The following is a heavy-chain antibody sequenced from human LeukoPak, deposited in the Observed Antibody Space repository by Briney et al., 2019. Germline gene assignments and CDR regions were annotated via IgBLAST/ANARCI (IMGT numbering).Heavy chain of an antibody. J-gene: IGHJ5*02. CDR2: INPAGSST. CDR1: GFTFSSDW. D-gene: IGHD1-26*01. Sequence: GGSLRLSCAASGFTFSSDWMHWVRQAPGQGLVWVSRINPAGSSTNYADSVKGRFTISRDNAMNTLYLHLNSLRAVDTAVYYCARGVRGSYGTDLWGQGTLVTVSS. V-gene: IGHV3-74*01. CDR3: ARGVRGSYGTDL.